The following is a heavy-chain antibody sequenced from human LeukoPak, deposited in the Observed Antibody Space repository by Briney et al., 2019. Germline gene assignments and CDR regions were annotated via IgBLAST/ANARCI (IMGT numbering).Heavy chain of an antibody. CDR1: GFTFSNYW. D-gene: IGHD3-10*01. CDR2: IKQDGSEK. J-gene: IGHJ4*02. V-gene: IGHV3-7*01. CDR3: ARDPGGSLDY. Sequence: PGGSLRLSCVASGFTFSNYWMTWVRQAPGKGLEWVANIKQDGSEKYFVDSVRGRFTISRDNAKDSLCLQMNSLRAEDTAVYYCARDPGGSLDYWGQGTLVTVSS.